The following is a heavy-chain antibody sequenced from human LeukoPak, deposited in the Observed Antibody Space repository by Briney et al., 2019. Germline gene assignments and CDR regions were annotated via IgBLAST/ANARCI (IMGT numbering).Heavy chain of an antibody. D-gene: IGHD6-13*01. CDR1: GFTFSSYW. J-gene: IGHJ4*02. CDR2: INSDGSST. CDR3: ASSIAAAGIFDY. V-gene: IGHV3-74*01. Sequence: PGGSLRLSCAASGFTFSSYWMHWVRQAPGKGLVWVSRINSDGSSTSYADSVKGRFTISRDNAKNTLYLQMNSLRAEDTALYYCASSIAAAGIFDYWGQGTLVTVSS.